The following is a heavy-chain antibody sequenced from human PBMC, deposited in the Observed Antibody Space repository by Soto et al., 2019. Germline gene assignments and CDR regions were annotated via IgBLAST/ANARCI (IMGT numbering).Heavy chain of an antibody. D-gene: IGHD3-16*01. V-gene: IGHV3-7*03. Sequence: GGSLRLSCAASAFTFSSYWMSWVRQAPGKGLEWVANIKQDGSEEYYVDSVKGRFTISRDNAKNSLYLQMNSLRAEDTAVYYCARDLFEAARRGEYAFDIWGQGTMVTVS. CDR3: ARDLFEAARRGEYAFDI. CDR2: IKQDGSEE. J-gene: IGHJ3*02. CDR1: AFTFSSYW.